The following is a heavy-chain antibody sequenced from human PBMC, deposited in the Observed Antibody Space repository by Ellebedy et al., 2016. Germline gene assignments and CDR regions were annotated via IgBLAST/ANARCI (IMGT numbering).Heavy chain of an antibody. V-gene: IGHV4-34*01. CDR2: INHSGST. J-gene: IGHJ3*02. D-gene: IGHD4-17*01. CDR1: GGSFSGYY. CDR3: ARHKVWTTVTTRMDAFDI. Sequence: SETLSLTXGVSGGSFSGYYWTWIRQSPEKGLEWIGEINHSGSTYYNPSLKSRVTISVDTSKNQFSLKLSSVTAADTAVYYCARHKVWTTVTTRMDAFDIWGQGTMVTVSS.